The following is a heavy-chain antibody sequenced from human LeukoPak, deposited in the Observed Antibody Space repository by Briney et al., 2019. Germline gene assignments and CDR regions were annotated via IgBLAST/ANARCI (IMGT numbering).Heavy chain of an antibody. CDR2: VTGFNGKT. D-gene: IGHD3-10*01. J-gene: IGHJ4*02. V-gene: IGHV1-18*01. CDR3: ARVGNSGEFDF. Sequence: ASVKVSCKTSGYTFSDYGLTWVRKAPGQGLEWLGWVTGFNGKTNYARRVEDRLILTTDTSTSTGTLDLRGLRADDTAVYYCARVGNSGEFDFWGQGTLVTVSS. CDR1: GYTFSDYG.